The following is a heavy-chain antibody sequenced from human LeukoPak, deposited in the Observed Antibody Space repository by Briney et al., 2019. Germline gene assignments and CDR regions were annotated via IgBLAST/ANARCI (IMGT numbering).Heavy chain of an antibody. CDR3: AKSREEIRGLDAFDI. D-gene: IGHD5-24*01. CDR2: IYYGVNT. J-gene: IGHJ3*02. Sequence: SETLSLTCTVSGDSISSDNYSWGWVRQPPGKGLEWIGNIYYGVNTYYNPSLKSRVALSVDTSKNQFSLKLSSLTAADTAVYYCAKSREEIRGLDAFDIWGQGTMVTVSS. CDR1: GDSISSDNYS. V-gene: IGHV4-39*07.